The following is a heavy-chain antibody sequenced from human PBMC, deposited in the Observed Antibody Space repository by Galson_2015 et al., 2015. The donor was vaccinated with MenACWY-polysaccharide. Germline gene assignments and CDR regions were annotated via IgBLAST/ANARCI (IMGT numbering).Heavy chain of an antibody. CDR3: ARLRGLGGQFYCDF. J-gene: IGHJ4*02. CDR2: IFPDNSDP. Sequence: QSGAEVKKPGKSLTISCTASGYIFNNYWIGWVRQMPDKGLEWMGRIFPDNSDPRYSPSFQGQVTVSVDKSTSTAYLHLSGLKASDTGMYYCARLRGLGGQFYCDFWGQGSLVTVSS. V-gene: IGHV5-51*03. D-gene: IGHD4-23*01. CDR1: GYIFNNYW.